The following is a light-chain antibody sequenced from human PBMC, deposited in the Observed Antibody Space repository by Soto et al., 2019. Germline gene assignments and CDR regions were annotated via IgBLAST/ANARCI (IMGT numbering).Light chain of an antibody. CDR3: QQYNSLPYT. J-gene: IGKJ2*01. V-gene: IGKV1-33*01. CDR1: QDISTY. CDR2: TVP. Sequence: DIQMTQSPSPLSASLGDRVTITCRASQDISTYLNWYQQKPGKAPNLLIYTVPNLETGVPSRFSGSGSGTVFTLTISALQPEDIATYYCQQYNSLPYTFGQGTRLEIE.